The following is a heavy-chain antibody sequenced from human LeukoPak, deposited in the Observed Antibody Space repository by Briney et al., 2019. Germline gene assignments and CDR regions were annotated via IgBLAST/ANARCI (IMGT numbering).Heavy chain of an antibody. J-gene: IGHJ4*02. D-gene: IGHD3-10*01. CDR3: AAVLITMVRGVMNYFDY. CDR2: IVVGSGNT. Sequence: SVKVSCKASGFTFTSSAMQWVRQSRGQRLEWIGRIVVGSGNTNYAQTFQERVTITRDMSTSTAYMELSSLRSEDTAVYYCAAVLITMVRGVMNYFDYWGQGTLVTVSS. CDR1: GFTFTSSA. V-gene: IGHV1-58*02.